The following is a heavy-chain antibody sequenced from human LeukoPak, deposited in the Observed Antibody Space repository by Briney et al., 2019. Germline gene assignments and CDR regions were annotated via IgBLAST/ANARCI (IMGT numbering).Heavy chain of an antibody. V-gene: IGHV4-34*01. J-gene: IGHJ5*02. CDR3: ARLYCGGDCYPYNWFDP. CDR1: GESFSGYY. Sequence: SETLSLTCAVYGESFSGYYWSWIRQPPGKGLEWIGETSHSGSTNYNPSLMSRVTISVDTSKNQFSLKMTSVTAADTAVYYCARLYCGGDCYPYNWFDPWGQGTLVTVSS. CDR2: TSHSGST. D-gene: IGHD2-21*02.